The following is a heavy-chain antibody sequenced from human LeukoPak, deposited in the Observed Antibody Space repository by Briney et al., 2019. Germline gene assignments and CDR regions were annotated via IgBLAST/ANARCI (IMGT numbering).Heavy chain of an antibody. D-gene: IGHD3-10*01. CDR1: GYTFTSYA. CDR3: ARDRGGSGGFDY. V-gene: IGHV1-3*03. J-gene: IGHJ4*02. Sequence: ASVKVSCKASGYTFTSYAMHWVRQAPGQGLEWMGWINAGNGNTKYSQEFQDRVTITRDTSASTTYMELRRLTSEDEGVYYCARDRGGSGGFDYWSQGTLVTVSS. CDR2: INAGNGNT.